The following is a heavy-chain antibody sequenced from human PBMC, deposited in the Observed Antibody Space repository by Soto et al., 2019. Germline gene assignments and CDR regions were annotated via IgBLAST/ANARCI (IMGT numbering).Heavy chain of an antibody. J-gene: IGHJ4*02. D-gene: IGHD3-22*01. V-gene: IGHV1-18*04. CDR3: ASNPGDYYDSSGYHF. Sequence: ASVKVSCKASGYTFTSYGISWVRQAPGQGLEWMGWISAYNGNTNYAQKPQGRVTMTTDTSTSTAYMELRSLRSDDTAVYYCASNPGDYYDSSGYHFWGQGTLVTVSS. CDR2: ISAYNGNT. CDR1: GYTFTSYG.